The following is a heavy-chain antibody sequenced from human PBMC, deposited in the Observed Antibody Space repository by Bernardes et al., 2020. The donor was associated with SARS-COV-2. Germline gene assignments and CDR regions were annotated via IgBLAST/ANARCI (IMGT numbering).Heavy chain of an antibody. D-gene: IGHD3-10*01. J-gene: IGHJ4*02. CDR1: GFTFSSYA. Sequence: GGSLSLSCAASGFTFSSYAMSWVRQAPGKGLEWVSDISGSGGTTHYADSVKGRFTISRDNSKNTLYLHMSSLRAEDTAVYYCAKDRFSVIRGVFGDWGQGTLVTVSS. CDR3: AKDRFSVIRGVFGD. CDR2: ISGSGGTT. V-gene: IGHV3-23*01.